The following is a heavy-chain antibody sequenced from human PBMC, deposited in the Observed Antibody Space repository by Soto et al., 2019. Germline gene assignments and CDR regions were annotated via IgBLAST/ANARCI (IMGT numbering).Heavy chain of an antibody. V-gene: IGHV1-2*02. CDR3: ARDWPPYGSGSYHSDYYYYGMDV. D-gene: IGHD3-10*01. Sequence: GASVKVSCKASGFTFTGHYIHWVRQAPGQGLEWMGWINPNSGGTSYAQKFQGRVTMTRDTSITTAYMELSSLRSEDTAVYYCARDWPPYGSGSYHSDYYYYGMDVWGQGTTVTVSS. CDR2: INPNSGGT. J-gene: IGHJ6*02. CDR1: GFTFTGHY.